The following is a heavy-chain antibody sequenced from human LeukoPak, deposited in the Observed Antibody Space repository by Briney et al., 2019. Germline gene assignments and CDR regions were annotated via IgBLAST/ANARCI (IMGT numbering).Heavy chain of an antibody. Sequence: SVKVSCKASGGTFSTFALSWVRQAPGQGPDWMVGIIPILGTANYAQKFQGRVTITADESTSTAYMELSSLTSEDTAVYYCATSPTGYSPGYWGQGTLVTVSS. J-gene: IGHJ4*02. V-gene: IGHV1-69*13. CDR3: ATSPTGYSPGY. CDR1: GGTFSTFA. CDR2: IIPILGTA. D-gene: IGHD4-23*01.